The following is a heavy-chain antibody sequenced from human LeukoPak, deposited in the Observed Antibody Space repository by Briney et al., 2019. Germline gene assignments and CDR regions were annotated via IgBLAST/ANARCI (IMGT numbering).Heavy chain of an antibody. CDR3: ARGKKWRSRAFDI. D-gene: IGHD2-15*01. V-gene: IGHV4-59*01. Sequence: PSETLSLTCTVSGGSISSYYWSWIRQPPGKGLEWIGYIYYSGSTNYNPSLKSRVTISVDTSKNQFSLKLSSVTAADTAVYYCARGKKWRSRAFDIWGQGTMVTVSS. CDR1: GGSISSYY. J-gene: IGHJ3*02. CDR2: IYYSGST.